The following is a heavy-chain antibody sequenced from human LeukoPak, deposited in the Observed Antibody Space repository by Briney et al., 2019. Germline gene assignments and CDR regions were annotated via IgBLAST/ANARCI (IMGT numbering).Heavy chain of an antibody. CDR2: IYPDDSDT. D-gene: IGHD3-10*01. J-gene: IGHJ1*01. CDR1: GYRFNAYW. Sequence: GESLKISCKGSGYRFNAYWIAWVRQMPGKGLEWMGIIYPDDSDTRYSPSFQGQVTISADKSISTAYLQWSSLKASDTAMYYCATYAGRSSKYFQHRGQGTLVTVSS. V-gene: IGHV5-51*01. CDR3: ATYAGRSSKYFQH.